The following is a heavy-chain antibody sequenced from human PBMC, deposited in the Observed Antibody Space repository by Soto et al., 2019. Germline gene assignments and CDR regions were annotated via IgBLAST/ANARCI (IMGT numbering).Heavy chain of an antibody. CDR3: ARDLSPYSDYYDESTSETWFDH. D-gene: IGHD3-16*01. Sequence: PGGSLRLSCAASGFTFSDYYMSWLRQPPGKGLEWVSYISKSGSIIHFADSVKGRFAISRDNAKNTLYLQMSSLRAEDTALYYCARDLSPYSDYYDESTSETWFDHWGQGTLVTVSS. CDR2: ISKSGSII. V-gene: IGHV3-11*01. CDR1: GFTFSDYY. J-gene: IGHJ5*02.